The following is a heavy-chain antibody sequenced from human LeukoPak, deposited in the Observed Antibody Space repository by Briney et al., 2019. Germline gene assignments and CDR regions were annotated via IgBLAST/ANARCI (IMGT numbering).Heavy chain of an antibody. J-gene: IGHJ4*02. V-gene: IGHV3-33*01. D-gene: IGHD7-27*01. CDR3: ARGGPTGDGYLYLDC. CDR2: IWYDGSNT. CDR1: GFPFSSCG. Sequence: PGVSLRLSCAASGFPFSSCGMHWVRQAPGKGLEWMAVIWYDGSNTYYADSVKGRFTISRDNSKNTLSLQMNSLRAEDTAVYYCARGGPTGDGYLYLDCWGQGTLVTVSS.